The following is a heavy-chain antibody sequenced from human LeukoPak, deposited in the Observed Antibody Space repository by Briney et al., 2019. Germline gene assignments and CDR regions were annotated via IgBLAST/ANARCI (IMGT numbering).Heavy chain of an antibody. CDR1: GGTFSSYA. CDR2: IIPIFGTA. Sequence: GSSVKVSCKASGGTFSSYAISWVRQAPGQGLEWMGGIIPIFGTANYAQKFQGRVTITADESTSTAYMELSSLRSEDTAVYYCARSPVFDFWSGYYYYYMDVWGKGTTVTVSS. V-gene: IGHV1-69*01. CDR3: ARSPVFDFWSGYYYYYMDV. D-gene: IGHD3-3*01. J-gene: IGHJ6*03.